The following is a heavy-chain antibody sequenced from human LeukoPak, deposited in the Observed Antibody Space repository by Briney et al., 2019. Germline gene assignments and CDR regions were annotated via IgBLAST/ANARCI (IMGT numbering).Heavy chain of an antibody. D-gene: IGHD3-9*01. CDR1: GASISTDDYY. CDR2: IHHSGRS. Sequence: SETLSLTCAVSGASISTDDYYWSWIRQPPGKGLEWIGYIHHSGRSYYNPSLKSRVAMSVDTSKNQFSLKLISVTAADTAVYYCARDSYDSLTGYTSDWGRGTLVT. J-gene: IGHJ4*02. V-gene: IGHV4-30-4*01. CDR3: ARDSYDSLTGYTSD.